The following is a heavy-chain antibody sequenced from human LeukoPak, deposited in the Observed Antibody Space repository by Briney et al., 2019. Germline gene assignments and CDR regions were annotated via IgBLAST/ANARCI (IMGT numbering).Heavy chain of an antibody. CDR3: ARTLSYYYDSSDHPGTLDV. CDR1: GYTFTSYG. V-gene: IGHV1-69*13. Sequence: GASVKVSCKASGYTFTSYGISWVRQAPGQGLEWMGGIIPIFRKEYYAQKFQGRVTITAGESTSTAYLEVSSLRSEDTAVYYCARTLSYYYDSSDHPGTLDVWGQGTLVTVSP. CDR2: IIPIFRKE. D-gene: IGHD3-22*01. J-gene: IGHJ4*02.